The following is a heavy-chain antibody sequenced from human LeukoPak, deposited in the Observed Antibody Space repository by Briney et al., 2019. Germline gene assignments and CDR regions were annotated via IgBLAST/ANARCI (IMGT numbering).Heavy chain of an antibody. J-gene: IGHJ6*03. Sequence: ASVKVSCKASGYSFTSYDINWVRQATGQGLEWMGWMNPNSGVTGYAQKFQGRVTITRNTSISTAYMDLSSLTSEDTAVYYCAKGGWFGELPARTYYYYMDVWGKGTTVTVSS. CDR1: GYSFTSYD. D-gene: IGHD3-10*01. V-gene: IGHV1-8*03. CDR3: AKGGWFGELPARTYYYYMDV. CDR2: MNPNSGVT.